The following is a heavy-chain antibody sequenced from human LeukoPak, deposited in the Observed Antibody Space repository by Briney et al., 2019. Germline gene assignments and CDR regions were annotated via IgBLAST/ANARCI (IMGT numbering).Heavy chain of an antibody. CDR2: IWYDGSNI. D-gene: IGHD3-22*01. J-gene: IGHJ4*02. CDR3: ARARNDYDSSGCSLLDY. CDR1: GISFSSHG. V-gene: IGHV3-33*01. Sequence: PGGSLRLSCAASGISFSSHGMHWVRQAPGKGLEWVAVIWYDGSNIYYADSVKGRFTISRDNSKSTLYLQMNSLRAEDTALYYCARARNDYDSSGCSLLDYWGQGTLVTVSS.